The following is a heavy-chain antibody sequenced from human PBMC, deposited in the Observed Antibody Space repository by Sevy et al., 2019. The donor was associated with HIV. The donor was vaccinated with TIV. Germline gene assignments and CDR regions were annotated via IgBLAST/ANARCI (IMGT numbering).Heavy chain of an antibody. CDR2: IWYDESNK. V-gene: IGHV3-33*01. J-gene: IGHJ6*02. D-gene: IGHD5-12*01. CDR1: GFTFSSNA. Sequence: GGSLRLSCTASGFTFSSNAMYWVRQAPGKGLEWVAVIWYDESNKYHADSVKGRFTISRDNSKNTLYLQMKSLRAEDTAVYYCARGVATTYYYHYGMDVWGQGTTVTVSS. CDR3: ARGVATTYYYHYGMDV.